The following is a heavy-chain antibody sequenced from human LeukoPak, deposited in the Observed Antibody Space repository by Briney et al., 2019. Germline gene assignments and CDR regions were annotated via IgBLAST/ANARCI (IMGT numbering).Heavy chain of an antibody. V-gene: IGHV4-39*01. Sequence: SETLSLTCTVSGGSINSSSYYWGWIRQPPGKGLEWIGSIYYSGSTYYNPSLKSRVTISVDTSKNQFSLKLSSVTAADTAVYYCARPDYYDSSPDDWGQGTLVTVSS. D-gene: IGHD3-3*01. J-gene: IGHJ4*02. CDR1: GGSINSSSYY. CDR3: ARPDYYDSSPDD. CDR2: IYYSGST.